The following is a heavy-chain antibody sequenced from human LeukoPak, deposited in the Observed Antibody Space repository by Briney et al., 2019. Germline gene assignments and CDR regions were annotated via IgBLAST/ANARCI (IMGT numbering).Heavy chain of an antibody. Sequence: ASVKVSCKASGYTFTGYYMHWVRQAPGQGLEGMGWINPNSGGTHYAQKFQGRVNMTRDTSISTAYMELSRLRSDDTAVYYCARDLPTGGIAVAGTNDAFDIWGQGTMVTASS. CDR2: INPNSGGT. CDR1: GYTFTGYY. D-gene: IGHD6-19*01. CDR3: ARDLPTGGIAVAGTNDAFDI. V-gene: IGHV1-2*02. J-gene: IGHJ3*02.